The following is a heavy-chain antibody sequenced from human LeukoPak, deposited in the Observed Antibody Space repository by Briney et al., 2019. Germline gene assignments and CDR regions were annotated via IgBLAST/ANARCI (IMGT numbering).Heavy chain of an antibody. J-gene: IGHJ5*02. CDR2: IYYSGST. CDR3: ARQKGYFDWLLSSDWFDP. Sequence: SETLSLTCTVSGGSISSSSYYWGWIRQPPGTGLEWIGSIYYSGSTYYNPSLKSRVTISVDTSKNQFSLKLSSVTAADTAVYYCARQKGYFDWLLSSDWFDPWGQGTLVTVSS. D-gene: IGHD3-9*01. CDR1: GGSISSSSYY. V-gene: IGHV4-39*01.